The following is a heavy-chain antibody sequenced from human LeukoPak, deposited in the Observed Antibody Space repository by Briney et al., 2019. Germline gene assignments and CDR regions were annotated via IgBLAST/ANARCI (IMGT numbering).Heavy chain of an antibody. Sequence: GGSLRLSCAASGFTVSSNYMSWVRQAPGKGLEWVSVIYSGGSTYYADSVKGRFTISRDNSKNTLYLQMNSLRAEDTAVYYCARRYYDSSGYYRNDIWGQGTMVTASS. CDR1: GFTVSSNY. J-gene: IGHJ3*02. CDR3: ARRYYDSSGYYRNDI. D-gene: IGHD3-22*01. V-gene: IGHV3-53*01. CDR2: IYSGGST.